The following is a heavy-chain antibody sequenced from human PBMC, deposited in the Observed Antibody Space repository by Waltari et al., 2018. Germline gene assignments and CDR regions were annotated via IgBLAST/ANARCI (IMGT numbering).Heavy chain of an antibody. CDR2: TYYRSKWYN. CDR1: GDSVSRNCAA. Sequence: QVQLQQPGPGLVKRSQTLVLTCSISGDSVSRNCAAWNWIRQCPSRGLECLGRTYYRSKWYNDYAVSVKSRITINPDTSKNQFSLQVNSVTPEDTAVYYCAREGIAAAGNYYYGMDVWGQGTTVTVSS. CDR3: AREGIAAAGNYYYGMDV. V-gene: IGHV6-1*01. J-gene: IGHJ6*02. D-gene: IGHD6-13*01.